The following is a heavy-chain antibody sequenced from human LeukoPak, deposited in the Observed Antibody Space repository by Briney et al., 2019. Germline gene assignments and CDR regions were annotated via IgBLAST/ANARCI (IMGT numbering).Heavy chain of an antibody. CDR1: GFTFSSYE. Sequence: PGGSLRLSCAASGFTFSSYEMNWVRQAPGKGLEWVSYISSSGSTIYYADSVKGRFTISRDNAKNSLYLQMNSLRAEDTAVYYCAREGSRDHAFDIWGQGTMVTVSS. CDR2: ISSSGSTI. CDR3: AREGSRDHAFDI. J-gene: IGHJ3*02. D-gene: IGHD2-2*01. V-gene: IGHV3-48*03.